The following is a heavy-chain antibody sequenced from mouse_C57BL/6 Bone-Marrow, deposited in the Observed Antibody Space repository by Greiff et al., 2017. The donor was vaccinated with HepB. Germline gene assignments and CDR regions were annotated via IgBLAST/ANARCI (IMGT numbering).Heavy chain of an antibody. D-gene: IGHD2-2*01. J-gene: IGHJ4*01. CDR3: ARSVDGYDKAVNWDYAMDY. CDR1: GYSITSGYY. CDR2: ISYDGSN. Sequence: EVQLQESGPGLVKPSQSLSLTCSVTGYSITSGYYWNWIRQFPGNKLEWMGYISYDGSNNYNPSLKNRISITRDTSKNQFFLKLNSVTTEDTATYYCARSVDGYDKAVNWDYAMDYWGQGTSVTVSS. V-gene: IGHV3-6*01.